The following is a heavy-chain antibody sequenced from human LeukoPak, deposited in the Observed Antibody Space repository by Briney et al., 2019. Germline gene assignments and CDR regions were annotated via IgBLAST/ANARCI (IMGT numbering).Heavy chain of an antibody. J-gene: IGHJ6*03. V-gene: IGHV4-39*01. CDR1: GGSLSSSSYY. CDR3: ARHIADHPYYYYYMDV. D-gene: IGHD6-13*01. CDR2: IYYSGST. Sequence: SETLSLTCTVSGGSLSSSSYYWGWIRQPPGKGLEWIGSIYYSGSTYYNPSLKSRVTISVDTPKNQFSLKLSSVTAADTAVYYCARHIADHPYYYYYMDVWGEGTTVTVSS.